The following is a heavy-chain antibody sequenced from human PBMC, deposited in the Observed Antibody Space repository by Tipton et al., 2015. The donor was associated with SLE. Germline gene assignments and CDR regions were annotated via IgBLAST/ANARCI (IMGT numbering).Heavy chain of an antibody. CDR1: GFSFSVYA. CDR3: ARRRGSSWYEDYFDY. V-gene: IGHV4-4*07. Sequence: LRLSCAASGFSFSVYAVSWIRQPAGGGLEWIGRIYTNENTNYNPSLKSRVTMSVDTSKNQFSLKLSSVTAADTAVYYCARRRGSSWYEDYFDYWGQGTLVTVSS. J-gene: IGHJ4*02. D-gene: IGHD6-13*01. CDR2: IYTNENT.